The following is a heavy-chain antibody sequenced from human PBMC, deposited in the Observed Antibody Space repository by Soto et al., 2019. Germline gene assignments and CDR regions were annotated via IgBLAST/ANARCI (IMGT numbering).Heavy chain of an antibody. CDR2: IIPIFGTA. CDR1: GGTFSSYA. CDR3: ASGTGELELRVYNWFDP. J-gene: IGHJ5*02. Sequence: SVKVSCKASGGTFSSYAISWVRPAPGQWLEWMGGIIPIFGTANYAQKFQGRVTITADESTSTAYMELSSLRSEDTAVYYCASGTGELELRVYNWFDPWGHGTLVTVAS. V-gene: IGHV1-69*13. D-gene: IGHD1-7*01.